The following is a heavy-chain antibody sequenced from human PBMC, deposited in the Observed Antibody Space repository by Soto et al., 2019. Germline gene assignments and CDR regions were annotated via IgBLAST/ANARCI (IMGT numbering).Heavy chain of an antibody. Sequence: QVQLVESGGGLVKPGGSLXXSXXXXXXXXXDXXXXXXXQAPGKGLEWVSYISSRGTYTNYADSVKRRFTISRDDAKNSLYLQMSSLRAEDTAVYYCARAWAVAANIHYWGQGTLVNVSS. CDR1: XXXXXDXX. V-gene: IGHV3-11*06. D-gene: IGHD2-15*01. CDR3: ARAWAVAANIHY. CDR2: ISSRGTYT. J-gene: IGHJ4*02.